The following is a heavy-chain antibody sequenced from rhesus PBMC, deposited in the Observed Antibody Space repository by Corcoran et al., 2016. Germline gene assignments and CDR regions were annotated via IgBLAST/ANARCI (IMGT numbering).Heavy chain of an antibody. CDR3: SSTWPLGY. Sequence: EVQLVEVGGGLVQSGGPLRHSCAASGFSFRSSAMPWGRQAAGKGLEWVGRVKSKSNSYETAYAASVKGRFTISKDDSENTAYLQMTSLKTEDTAVYYCSSTWPLGYWGQGVLVTVSS. CDR2: VKSKSNSYET. V-gene: IGHV3-118*01. J-gene: IGHJ4*01. CDR1: GFSFRSSA. D-gene: IGHD1-38*01.